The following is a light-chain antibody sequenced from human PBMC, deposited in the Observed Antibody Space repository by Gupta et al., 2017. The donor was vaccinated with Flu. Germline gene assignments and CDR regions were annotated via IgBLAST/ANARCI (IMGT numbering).Light chain of an antibody. V-gene: IGLV2-14*01. Sequence: QSALSQHASAYGSSGPTVTISCTGTSSDVGGYNYVSWYQHHPGKAPKLIIYEVSNPPAGISSRFSGSKSDNTASLTIAGLQTEDEADYYCSSDTSIITYVFGTGTTVTVL. CDR3: SSDTSIITYV. J-gene: IGLJ1*01. CDR2: EVS. CDR1: SSDVGGYNY.